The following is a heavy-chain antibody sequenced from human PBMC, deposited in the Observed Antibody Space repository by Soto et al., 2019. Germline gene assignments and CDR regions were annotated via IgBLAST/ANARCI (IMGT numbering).Heavy chain of an antibody. CDR1: GGTFSSYA. D-gene: IGHD5-12*01. V-gene: IGHV1-69*06. CDR2: IIPIFGTA. Sequence: QVQLVQSGAEVKKPGSSVKVSCKASGGTFSSYAISWVRQAPGQGLEWMVGIIPIFGTANYAQKFQGRVTITADKSTSTAYMELSSLRYEDTAVYYCARNLPERYRGYDYLTLDYWGQGTLVTVSS. J-gene: IGHJ4*02. CDR3: ARNLPERYRGYDYLTLDY.